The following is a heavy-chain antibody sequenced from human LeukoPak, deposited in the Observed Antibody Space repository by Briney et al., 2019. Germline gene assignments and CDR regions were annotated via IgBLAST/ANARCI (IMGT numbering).Heavy chain of an antibody. Sequence: SETLSLTCAVYGGSFSGYYWSWIRQPPGKGLEWIGEINHSGSTNYNPSLKSRVTISVDTSKNQFSLKLSSVTAADTAVYYCAPRGDYYDSSGYPGYWGQGTLVTVSS. D-gene: IGHD3-22*01. CDR2: INHSGST. CDR1: GGSFSGYY. V-gene: IGHV4-34*01. CDR3: APRGDYYDSSGYPGY. J-gene: IGHJ4*02.